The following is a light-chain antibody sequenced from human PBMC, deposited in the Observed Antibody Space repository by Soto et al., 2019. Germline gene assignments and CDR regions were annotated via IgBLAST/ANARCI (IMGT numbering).Light chain of an antibody. V-gene: IGKV3-11*01. J-gene: IGKJ2*01. CDR2: DAS. CDR3: EQRSNWPPS. Sequence: DIVLTHPPATLSLSPGERAPLSCRASKSVSSCLAWYQKKSGQAPSLLIYDASNRTTGIPARFSGSGSGTVFTLAISSLEPEDCAVYDCEQRSNWPPSFGQGTQLEIK. CDR1: KSVSSC.